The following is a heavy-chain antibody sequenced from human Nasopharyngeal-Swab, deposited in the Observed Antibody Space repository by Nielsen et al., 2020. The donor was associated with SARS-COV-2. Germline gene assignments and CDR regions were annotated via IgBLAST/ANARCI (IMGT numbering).Heavy chain of an antibody. J-gene: IGHJ6*02. V-gene: IGHV3-30*03. Sequence: GESLKISCAASGFTFSSYGMHWVRQAPGKGLEWVAVISYDGSNKYYADSVKGRFTISRDNSKNTLYLQMNSLRAEDTAVYYCARDMWYGDGGMDVWGQGTTVTVSS. CDR2: ISYDGSNK. D-gene: IGHD4-17*01. CDR3: ARDMWYGDGGMDV. CDR1: GFTFSSYG.